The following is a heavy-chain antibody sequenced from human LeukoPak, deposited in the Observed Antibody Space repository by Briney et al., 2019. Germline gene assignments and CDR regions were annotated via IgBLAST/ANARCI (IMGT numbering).Heavy chain of an antibody. CDR3: ARALAVAGTGGYY. Sequence: GGSLRLSCAASGFTFSSYAMSWVRQDPGKGLVWVSRINSDGSSTSYADSVKGRFTISRDNAKNTLYLQMNSLRAEDTAVYYCARALAVAGTGGYYWGQGTLVTVSS. CDR2: INSDGSST. CDR1: GFTFSSYA. D-gene: IGHD6-19*01. J-gene: IGHJ4*02. V-gene: IGHV3-74*01.